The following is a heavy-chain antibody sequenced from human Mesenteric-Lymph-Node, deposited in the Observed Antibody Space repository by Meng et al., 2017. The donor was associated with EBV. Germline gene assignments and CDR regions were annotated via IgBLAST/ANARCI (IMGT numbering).Heavy chain of an antibody. CDR3: ARGNYNFGQNFDY. V-gene: IGHV4-30-4*01. J-gene: IGHJ4*02. CDR1: GGSISGSPYY. CDR2: SSGNT. Sequence: QAHPPESGPGLVKPSPTLSLTCSVSGGSISGSPYYWSWTRQSPGMGLEWIGYSSGNTYYNPSLKSRVSISLDTSKNQFFLKLTSVTAADTAVYYCARGNYNFGQNFDYWGQGTLVTVSS. D-gene: IGHD1-1*01.